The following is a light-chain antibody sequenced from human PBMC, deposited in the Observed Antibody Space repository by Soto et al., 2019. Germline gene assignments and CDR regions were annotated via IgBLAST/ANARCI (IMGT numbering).Light chain of an antibody. V-gene: IGLV1-51*01. CDR2: DDN. Sequence: QSVLTQPLSVSVAPGQKVTFSCSGSSSNIGGNSVSWYQQLPGTAPKLLIYDDNKRPSGIPDRFSGSKSGTSATLGITGFQTGDEADYYCGSWDSSLSADVFGTGTKVTLL. J-gene: IGLJ1*01. CDR3: GSWDSSLSADV. CDR1: SSNIGGNS.